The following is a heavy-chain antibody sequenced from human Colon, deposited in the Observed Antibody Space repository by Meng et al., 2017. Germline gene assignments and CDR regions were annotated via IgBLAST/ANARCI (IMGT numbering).Heavy chain of an antibody. CDR1: GFTFSSYA. CDR3: ARDQQWLAFDY. D-gene: IGHD6-19*01. J-gene: IGHJ4*02. CDR2: ISYDGSNK. Sequence: GESLKISCAASGFTFSSYAMHWVRQAPGKGLEWVAVISYDGSNKYYADSVKGRFTISRDNSKNTLYLQMNSLRAEDTAVYYCARDQQWLAFDYWGQGTLVTVSS. V-gene: IGHV3-30*04.